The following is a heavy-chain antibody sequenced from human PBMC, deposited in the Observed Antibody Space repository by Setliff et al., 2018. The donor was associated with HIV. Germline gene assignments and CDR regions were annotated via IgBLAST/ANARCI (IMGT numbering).Heavy chain of an antibody. CDR1: GDSINSGSYY. Sequence: SETLSLTCIVSGDSINSGSYYWGWIRQPPGKGLEWIGTIYNGGASHYNPSLKSRVIIFLDTSKNQFSLELTSVTAADMAVYYCAREGGGYSGVYFNFPFDSWGQGTLVTVSS. D-gene: IGHD1-26*01. V-gene: IGHV4-39*07. CDR3: AREGGGYSGVYFNFPFDS. CDR2: IYNGGAS. J-gene: IGHJ4*02.